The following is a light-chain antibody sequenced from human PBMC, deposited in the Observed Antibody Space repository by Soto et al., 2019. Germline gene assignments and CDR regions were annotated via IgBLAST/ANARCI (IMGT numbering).Light chain of an antibody. V-gene: IGKV1-5*01. CDR2: DAS. J-gene: IGKJ1*01. CDR3: HQYKTYST. Sequence: IQLTQSPSTLSAPVGYRVTITCRASQSLNNRLAWYQQKPGKAPKLLIYDASTLESGVSSRFSGTGSETECTLTITDLQADDLATYFCHQYKTYSTFGQGTKVDI. CDR1: QSLNNR.